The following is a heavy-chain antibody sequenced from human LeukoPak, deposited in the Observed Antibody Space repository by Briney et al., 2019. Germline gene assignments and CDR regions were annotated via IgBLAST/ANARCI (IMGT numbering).Heavy chain of an antibody. V-gene: IGHV3-30*18. CDR1: GFTFSSYG. CDR2: ISYDGSNK. Sequence: GGSLRLSCAASGFTFSSYGMHWVRQAPGKGLEWVAVISYDGSNKYYADSVKGRFTISRDNSKNTLYLQMNSLRAEDTAVYYCAKDYWGILTGSGWFDPWGQGTLVTVSS. CDR3: AKDYWGILTGSGWFDP. J-gene: IGHJ5*02. D-gene: IGHD3-9*01.